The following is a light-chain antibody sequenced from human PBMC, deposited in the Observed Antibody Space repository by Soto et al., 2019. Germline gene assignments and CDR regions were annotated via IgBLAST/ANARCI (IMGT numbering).Light chain of an antibody. J-gene: IGKJ5*01. V-gene: IGKV2D-29*02. CDR2: EVS. CDR3: MQSTQLPPT. Sequence: VVMTQTPLSPSVAPGKPASISCKSIQSLLHITGETFLFWYLQKPGQSPQLXIYEVSTRVSGVPDRFSGSGSGTDFKLEISRVETDDVGIYYCMQSTQLPPTFGQGTRLEIK. CDR1: QSLLHITGETF.